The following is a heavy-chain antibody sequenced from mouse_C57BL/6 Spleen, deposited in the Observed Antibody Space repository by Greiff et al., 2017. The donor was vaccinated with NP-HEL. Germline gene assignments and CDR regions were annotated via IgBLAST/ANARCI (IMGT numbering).Heavy chain of an antibody. D-gene: IGHD2-5*01. CDR3: AREGIWDSNSPVYFDY. Sequence: QVQLQQPGTELVKPGASVKLSCKASGYTFTSYWMHWVKQRPGQGLEWIGVINPNYGTTSYNQKFKGKATLTVDQSSSTAYMQLNSLTSEDSAVYYCAREGIWDSNSPVYFDYWGQGTTLTVSS. CDR1: GYTFTSYW. J-gene: IGHJ2*01. CDR2: INPNYGTT. V-gene: IGHV1-53*01.